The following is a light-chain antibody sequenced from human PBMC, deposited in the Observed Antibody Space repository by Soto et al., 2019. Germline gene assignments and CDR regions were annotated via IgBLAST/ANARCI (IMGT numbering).Light chain of an antibody. V-gene: IGKV3-15*01. J-gene: IGKJ3*01. Sequence: EMVMTQSPATLSVSPGERVTLSCRASESVHRNLAWYTQKPGQGPSLLIYYASTRATGVPDRFTGSGSGTEFTLTRSSLQSEDFGVYHCQHYGNWPPTFGPGTKVEIK. CDR2: YAS. CDR1: ESVHRN. CDR3: QHYGNWPPT.